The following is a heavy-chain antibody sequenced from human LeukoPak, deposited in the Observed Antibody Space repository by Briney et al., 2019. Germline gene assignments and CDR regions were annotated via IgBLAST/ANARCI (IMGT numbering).Heavy chain of an antibody. Sequence: ASVKVSCKASGYTFTSYDISWERQAPGQGLEWMGWISSYNGNTNYAQKLQGRVTMTTDTSTSTVYMELRSLRSDDTAVYYCGRGGYRYGYDPWSQGTLVTVSS. V-gene: IGHV1-18*01. D-gene: IGHD5-12*01. CDR3: GRGGYRYGYDP. CDR1: GYTFTSYD. J-gene: IGHJ5*02. CDR2: ISSYNGNT.